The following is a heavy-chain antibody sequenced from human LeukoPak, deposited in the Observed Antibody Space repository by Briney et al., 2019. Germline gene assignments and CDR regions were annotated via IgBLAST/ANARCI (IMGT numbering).Heavy chain of an antibody. D-gene: IGHD1-1*01. V-gene: IGHV4-34*01. Sequence: SETLSLTCAVYGGSFSGYYWSWIRQPPGKGLEWIGEINHSGSTYYNPSLKSRVTISVDASKNQFSLKLSSVTAADTAVYYCARRRYDHYYGMDVWGQGTTVTVSS. J-gene: IGHJ6*02. CDR3: ARRRYDHYYGMDV. CDR1: GGSFSGYY. CDR2: INHSGST.